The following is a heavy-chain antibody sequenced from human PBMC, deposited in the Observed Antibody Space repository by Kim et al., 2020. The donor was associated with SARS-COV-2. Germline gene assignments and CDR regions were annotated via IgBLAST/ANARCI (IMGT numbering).Heavy chain of an antibody. D-gene: IGHD2-21*02. V-gene: IGHV3-53*01. CDR3: VRDGGDWYGMDV. CDR1: GFTFSSTD. Sequence: GGSLRLSCAASGFTFSSTDMSWVRQAPGKGLEWVSFIYGGGGTYYADPVKGRFTISRDNSKSTLYLQMNSLRAEDTAVYYCVRDGGDWYGMDVWGQGTTVIVSS. J-gene: IGHJ6*02. CDR2: IYGGGGT.